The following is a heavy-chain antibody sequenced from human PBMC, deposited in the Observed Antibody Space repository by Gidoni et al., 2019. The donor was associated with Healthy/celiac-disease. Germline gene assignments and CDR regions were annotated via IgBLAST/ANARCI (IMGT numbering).Heavy chain of an antibody. CDR3: ARDTGGANDFWSGYSYYYYGMDV. J-gene: IGHJ6*02. D-gene: IGHD3-3*01. CDR2: IWYDGSNK. V-gene: IGHV3-33*01. Sequence: QVQLVESVGGVVQPGRSLSLSCAASGFTFSGHGMHWVRRAPGKGLEWVAVIWYDGSNKYYADSVKGRFTISRDNSKNTLYLQMNSLRAEDTAVYYCARDTGGANDFWSGYSYYYYGMDVWGQGTTVTVSS. CDR1: GFTFSGHG.